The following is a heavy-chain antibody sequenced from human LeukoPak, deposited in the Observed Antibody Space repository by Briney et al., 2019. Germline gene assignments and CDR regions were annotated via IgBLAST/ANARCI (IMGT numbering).Heavy chain of an antibody. CDR1: GGSISSGGYY. CDR3: ARDLAYDFWSGLVPRGHWFDP. Sequence: SETLSLTCTVSGGSISSGGYYWSWIRQHPGKGLEWIGYIYYSGSTYYNPSLKSRVTISVDTSKNQFSLKLSSVTAADTAVYYCARDLAYDFWSGLVPRGHWFDPWGQGTLVTVSS. V-gene: IGHV4-31*03. D-gene: IGHD3-3*01. CDR2: IYYSGST. J-gene: IGHJ5*02.